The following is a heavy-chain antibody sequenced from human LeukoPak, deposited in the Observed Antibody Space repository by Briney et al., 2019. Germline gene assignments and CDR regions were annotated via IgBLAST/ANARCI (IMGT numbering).Heavy chain of an antibody. CDR2: INSDGSSI. D-gene: IGHD5-12*01. J-gene: IGHJ4*02. V-gene: IGHV3-74*03. CDR3: AREGRVSGYDFDC. CDR1: GFTFSSYW. Sequence: GGSLRLSCAASGFTFSSYWMHWVRQAPGKGLMWVSRINSDGSSITYADSVKGRFTISRDDAKNTLYLQMNGLRVEDTAVYYCAREGRVSGYDFDCWGQGTLVTVSS.